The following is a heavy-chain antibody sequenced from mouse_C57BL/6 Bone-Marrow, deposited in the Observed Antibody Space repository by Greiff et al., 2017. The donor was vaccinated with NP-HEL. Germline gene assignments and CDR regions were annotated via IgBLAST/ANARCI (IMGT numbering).Heavy chain of an antibody. CDR2: ISSGGSYT. CDR3: ARHGYDAMDY. V-gene: IGHV5-6*01. J-gene: IGHJ4*01. Sequence: EVQLVESGGDLVKPGGSLKLSCAASGFTFSSYGMSWVRQTPDKRLEWVATISSGGSYTYYPDSVKGRFTISRDNAKNTLYLQMSSLKSEDTAMCYCARHGYDAMDYWGQGTSVTVSS. CDR1: GFTFSSYG.